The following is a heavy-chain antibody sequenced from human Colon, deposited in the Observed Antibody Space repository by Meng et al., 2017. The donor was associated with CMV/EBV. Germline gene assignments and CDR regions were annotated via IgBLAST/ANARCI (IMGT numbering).Heavy chain of an antibody. V-gene: IGHV3-30*02. D-gene: IGHD3-10*01. CDR2: VLYDGSRK. CDR1: GFTFSDYG. J-gene: IGHJ4*02. CDR3: VKDQCRG. Sequence: QGQLVESGGGVVQPGGSLRPSCAASGFTFSDYGMHWLRQAPGKGLEWVAFVLYDGSRKYYGDSVKGRFSISRDNSKNTLYLQMNSLRADDTAVYYCVKDQCRGWGQGTLVTVSS.